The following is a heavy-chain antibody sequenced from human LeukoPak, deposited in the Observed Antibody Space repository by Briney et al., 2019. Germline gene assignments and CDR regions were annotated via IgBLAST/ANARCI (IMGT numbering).Heavy chain of an antibody. CDR1: GGSISGYY. V-gene: IGHV4-59*01. Sequence: PSETLSLTCTVSGGSISGYYWSWIRQPPGKGLEWIGYIYYSGSTNYNPSLKSRVTISVDTSKNQFSLKLSSVTAADTAVYYCARTDCSSTSCFQYYFDYWGQGTLVIVSS. CDR2: IYYSGST. J-gene: IGHJ4*02. CDR3: ARTDCSSTSCFQYYFDY. D-gene: IGHD2-2*01.